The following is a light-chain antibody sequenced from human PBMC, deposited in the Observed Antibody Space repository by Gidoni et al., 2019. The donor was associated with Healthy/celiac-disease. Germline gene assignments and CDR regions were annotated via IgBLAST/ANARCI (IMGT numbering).Light chain of an antibody. CDR2: GAS. CDR3: QQYNNWPDT. J-gene: IGKJ2*01. Sequence: DIDMPQTPATLSVSPGERATLSCRASQSVSSNLAWYQQKPGQAPRLLIYGASTRATGIPARFSGSGSGTEFTLTISSLQSEDFAVYYCQQYNNWPDTFGQGTKLEIK. V-gene: IGKV3-15*01. CDR1: QSVSSN.